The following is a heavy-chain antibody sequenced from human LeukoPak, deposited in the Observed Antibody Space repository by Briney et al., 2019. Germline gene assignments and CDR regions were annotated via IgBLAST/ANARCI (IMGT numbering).Heavy chain of an antibody. D-gene: IGHD2/OR15-2a*01. J-gene: IGHJ4*02. V-gene: IGHV4-39*01. Sequence: SETLSLTCTVSSGSISSSSYYWGWIRQPPGKGLEWIGSIPHSGSTYYNPSLRSRVTIFVDTSKSQFSLKLSSVTAADTAVYYCARHSTSATWLSSFDYWGRGTLVTVSS. CDR3: ARHSTSATWLSSFDY. CDR2: IPHSGST. CDR1: SGSISSSSYY.